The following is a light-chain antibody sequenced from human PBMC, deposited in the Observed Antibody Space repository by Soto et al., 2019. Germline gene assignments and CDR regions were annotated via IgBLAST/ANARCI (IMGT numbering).Light chain of an antibody. CDR1: QSVSSTY. CDR2: GAS. J-gene: IGKJ1*01. Sequence: EIVLTQSPGTLSLSPGERATLSCRASQSVSSTYLAWYQHKLGQAPRLLIYGASSKASGIPDRFSGSGSGTDYTLTLSRLEPEDFPVYYCQQYGSSPRSFGQGTKVDIK. V-gene: IGKV3-20*01. CDR3: QQYGSSPRS.